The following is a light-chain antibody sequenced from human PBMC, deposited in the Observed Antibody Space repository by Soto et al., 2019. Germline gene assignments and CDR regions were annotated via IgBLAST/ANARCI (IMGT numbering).Light chain of an antibody. Sequence: SYELTQLPSVSVAPGETATIACGGDNIGSKNGHWYQQKPGQAPVLVIHYDRDRPSGVSERFSGSNFGDTATLTISRVEAGDEAAYYCQVWDGDNHQVVFGAGTKLTVL. CDR2: YDR. CDR3: QVWDGDNHQVV. V-gene: IGLV3-21*04. J-gene: IGLJ3*02. CDR1: NIGSKN.